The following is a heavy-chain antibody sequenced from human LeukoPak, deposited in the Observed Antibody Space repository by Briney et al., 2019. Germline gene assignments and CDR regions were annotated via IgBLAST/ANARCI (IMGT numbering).Heavy chain of an antibody. V-gene: IGHV3-23*01. CDR2: ISGSGGST. CDR3: AKDHGCSGASCQSIDY. CDR1: GFTFSSYA. J-gene: IGHJ4*02. Sequence: GGSLRLSCAASGFTFSSYAMSWVRQAPGKGLEWVSGISGSGGSTYYADSVKGRFTISRDNSKNTLYLQMNSLRAEDTAVYYCAKDHGCSGASCQSIDYWGQGTLVTVSS. D-gene: IGHD2-15*01.